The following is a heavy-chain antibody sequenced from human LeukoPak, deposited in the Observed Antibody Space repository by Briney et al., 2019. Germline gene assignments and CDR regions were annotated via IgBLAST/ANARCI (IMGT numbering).Heavy chain of an antibody. V-gene: IGHV3-11*06. J-gene: IGHJ4*02. Sequence: SGGSLRLSCAASGFRVSGYDLNWIRQAPGKGLEWIAYISISSSNIHYADSVRGRFTISRDNAKNTLYLQMNSLRAEDTAVYYCAREGIAVAGPLDYWGQGTLVTVPS. CDR1: GFRVSGYD. CDR3: AREGIAVAGPLDY. CDR2: ISISSSNI. D-gene: IGHD6-19*01.